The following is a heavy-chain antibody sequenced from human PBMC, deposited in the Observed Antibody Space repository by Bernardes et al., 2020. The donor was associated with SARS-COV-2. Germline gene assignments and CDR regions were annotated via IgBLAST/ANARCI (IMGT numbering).Heavy chain of an antibody. CDR2: INPNSGGT. CDR1: GYTFTGNY. J-gene: IGHJ4*02. CDR3: ANNKRRDGYNTIDY. D-gene: IGHD5-12*01. V-gene: IGHV1-2*02. Sequence: ASVKVSCKASGYTFTGNYMHWVRQAPGQGLEWMGWINPNSGGTNYAQKFQGRVTMTRDTSISTAYMELSRLRSDDTAVYYCANNKRRDGYNTIDYWGQGTLVTVSS.